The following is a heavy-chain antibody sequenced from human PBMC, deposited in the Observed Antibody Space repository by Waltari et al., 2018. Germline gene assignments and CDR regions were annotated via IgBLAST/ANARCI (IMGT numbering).Heavy chain of an antibody. V-gene: IGHV4-30-2*01. CDR2: IYHSGSA. CDR1: GDSITSGGYS. CDR3: AREGALDALDI. Sequence: QVQLQESGSGLVKPSQTVSLTCAVSGDSITSGGYSWHWIRQPPGKGLEWIGYIYHSGSANYNPSLRSRVTILVDRAKNHFSLNLTSVTAADTAVYYCAREGALDALDIWGQGTLVAVSS. J-gene: IGHJ3*02.